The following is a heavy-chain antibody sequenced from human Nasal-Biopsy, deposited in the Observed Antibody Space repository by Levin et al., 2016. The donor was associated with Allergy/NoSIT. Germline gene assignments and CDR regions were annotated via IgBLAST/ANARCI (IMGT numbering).Heavy chain of an antibody. Sequence: GGSLRLSCVASGFTFSTFALHWVRQAPGKGLEWVALISHDGSTKKYSDSVKGRVTITRVNDKNTLYLQIHSLTSEDTAVYFCARAPHPDLWSPQDHRFDPWGRGTLVTVSS. J-gene: IGHJ5*02. CDR2: ISHDGSTK. CDR3: ARAPHPDLWSPQDHRFDP. CDR1: GFTFSTFA. D-gene: IGHD3-3*01. V-gene: IGHV3-30*04.